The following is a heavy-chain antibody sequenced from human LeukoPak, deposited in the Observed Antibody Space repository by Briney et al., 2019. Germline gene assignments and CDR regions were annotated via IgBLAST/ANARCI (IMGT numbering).Heavy chain of an antibody. D-gene: IGHD3-9*01. CDR1: GFTFSSYA. Sequence: GGSLRLSCAASGFTFSSYAMSWVRQAPGKGPEWVAGISAGGGSTYYADSVKGRFTISRDNSKNMLYLQLNSLRAEDTAVYYCAKGDPPTYYDILTGQDYWGQGTLVTVSS. V-gene: IGHV3-23*01. CDR2: ISAGGGST. J-gene: IGHJ4*02. CDR3: AKGDPPTYYDILTGQDY.